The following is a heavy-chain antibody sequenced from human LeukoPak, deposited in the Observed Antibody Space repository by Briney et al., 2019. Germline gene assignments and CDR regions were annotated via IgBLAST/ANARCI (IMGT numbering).Heavy chain of an antibody. D-gene: IGHD3-10*01. CDR3: AKDHGSGSYYNPNWFDP. CDR1: GFTFSSYG. V-gene: IGHV3-30*18. Sequence: GGSLRLSCAASGFTFSSYGMHWVRQAPGKGLEWVAVISYDGSNKYYADSVKGRFTISRDNSENTLYLQMNSLRAEDTAVYYCAKDHGSGSYYNPNWFDPWGQGTLVTVSS. J-gene: IGHJ5*02. CDR2: ISYDGSNK.